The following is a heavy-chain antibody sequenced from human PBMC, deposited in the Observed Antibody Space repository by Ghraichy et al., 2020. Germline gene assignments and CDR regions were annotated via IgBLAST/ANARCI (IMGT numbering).Heavy chain of an antibody. CDR2: ISTTSNYI. J-gene: IGHJ4*02. CDR1: GFTFSVYH. V-gene: IGHV3-21*01. CDR3: ARIDYFDY. Sequence: GESLNISCAASGFTFSVYHMNWVRQAPGKGLEWVSFISTTSNYIYYADSVKGRFTISRDNAKNSLFLQMNSLRAEDTAVYYCARIDYFDYWGQGSLVIVSS.